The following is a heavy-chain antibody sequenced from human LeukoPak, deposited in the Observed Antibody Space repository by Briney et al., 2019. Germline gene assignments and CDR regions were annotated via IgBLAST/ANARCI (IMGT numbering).Heavy chain of an antibody. J-gene: IGHJ4*02. D-gene: IGHD3-10*01. CDR2: ISHSRNI. CDR1: GGSFSGYY. CDR3: ARGLPYGSGSYNFDY. V-gene: IGHV4-34*01. Sequence: SETLSLTCAVYGGSFSGYYWSWIRQPPGKGLEWIGEISHSRNINYNPSLKSRVTISVDTSENQVSLKVTSVTVADTAVYYCARGLPYGSGSYNFDYWGQGTLVTVSS.